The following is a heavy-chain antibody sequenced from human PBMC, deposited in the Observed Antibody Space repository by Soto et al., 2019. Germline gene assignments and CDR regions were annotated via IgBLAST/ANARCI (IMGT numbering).Heavy chain of an antibody. J-gene: IGHJ6*03. Sequence: SETLSLTCAVSSGSISSSNWWSWVRQPPGKGLEWIGEIYHSGSTNYNPSLKSRVTISVDTSKNQFSLKLSSVTAADTAVYYCARRGMADYYYYYMDVWGKGTTVTVSS. CDR2: IYHSGST. CDR3: ARRGMADYYYYYMDV. V-gene: IGHV4-4*02. D-gene: IGHD6-13*01. CDR1: SGSISSSNW.